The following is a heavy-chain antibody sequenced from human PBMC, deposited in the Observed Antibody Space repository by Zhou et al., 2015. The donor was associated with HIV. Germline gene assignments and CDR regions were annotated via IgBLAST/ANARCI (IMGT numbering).Heavy chain of an antibody. CDR3: ARERGYGYSSGPWY. CDR1: GFAVSSNY. V-gene: IGHV3-53*02. Sequence: EVQLVETGGGLIQPGGSLRLSCAASGFAVSSNYMTWFRQAPGKGLEWVSVIYTGGRTYYADSVKGRFTISIDKSKNTLYLQMNSLRAEDTAVYYCARERGYGYSSGPWYWGQGTLVTVSS. CDR2: IYTGGRT. D-gene: IGHD6-19*01. J-gene: IGHJ4*02.